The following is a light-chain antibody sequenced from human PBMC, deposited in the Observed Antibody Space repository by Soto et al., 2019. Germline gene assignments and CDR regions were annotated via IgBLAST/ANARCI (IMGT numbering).Light chain of an antibody. Sequence: QSALTQPASVSGSPGQSITISCTGTSSDVGAYNYVSWYQQHPGKAPKLMIYDVSNRPSGVSNRFSGSKSGNTASLTISGLQADDEADYYCSSYTSSSTAHVVFGGGTKLTVL. J-gene: IGLJ2*01. CDR2: DVS. CDR3: SSYTSSSTAHVV. CDR1: SSDVGAYNY. V-gene: IGLV2-14*01.